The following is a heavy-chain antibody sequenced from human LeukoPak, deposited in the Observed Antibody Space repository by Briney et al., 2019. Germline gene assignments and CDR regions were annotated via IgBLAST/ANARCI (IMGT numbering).Heavy chain of an antibody. J-gene: IGHJ4*02. CDR2: IYYSGST. D-gene: IGHD6-13*01. Sequence: SETLSLTCTVSGGSISSYYWSWIRQPPGKGLEWIGYIYYSGSTNYNPSLKSRVTISVDTSKNQFSLKLSSVTAADTAVYYCASSIAAAGFDYWGQGTLVTVSS. V-gene: IGHV4-59*08. CDR1: GGSISSYY. CDR3: ASSIAAAGFDY.